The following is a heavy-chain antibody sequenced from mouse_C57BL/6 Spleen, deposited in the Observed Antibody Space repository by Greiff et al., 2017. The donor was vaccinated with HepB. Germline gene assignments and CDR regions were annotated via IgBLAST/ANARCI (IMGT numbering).Heavy chain of an antibody. Sequence: VQLQQSGAELVKPGASVKLSCKASGYTFTSYWMHWVKQRPGQGLEWIGMIHPNSGSTNYNEKFKSKATLTVDKSSSTAYMQLSSLTSEDSAVYYFARVGADYDNYWGQGTTLTVAS. CDR1: GYTFTSYW. CDR3: ARVGADYDNY. V-gene: IGHV1-64*01. D-gene: IGHD2-4*01. J-gene: IGHJ2*01. CDR2: IHPNSGST.